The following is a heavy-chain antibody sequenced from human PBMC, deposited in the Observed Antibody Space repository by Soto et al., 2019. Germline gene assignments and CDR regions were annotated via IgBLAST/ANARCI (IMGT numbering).Heavy chain of an antibody. V-gene: IGHV3-30*18. CDR3: ANDLYSSSYLAAFAI. Sequence: GGSLRLSCAASGFTFSSYGMHWVRHAPGKGLEWVAVISYDVSNKYYADSVKGRFTISRDNSKNTLYLQMNSLRAEDTAVYYCANDLYSSSYLAAFAIWGQGTMVTVSS. J-gene: IGHJ3*02. D-gene: IGHD6-6*01. CDR1: GFTFSSYG. CDR2: ISYDVSNK.